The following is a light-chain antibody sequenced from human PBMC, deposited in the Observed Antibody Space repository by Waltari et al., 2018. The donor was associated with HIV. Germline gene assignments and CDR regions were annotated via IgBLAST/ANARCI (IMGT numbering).Light chain of an antibody. J-gene: IGLJ2*01. CDR1: DLPSQH. Sequence: SSGLTQPPSVSLSPGQPATIPCSAADLPSQHVCWYQQKAGHAPVLIIYKDNQRSPGVPDRFSGSSQGTTVTLNITAARAEDEADYFCQSGDNTLTNVQFGGGTRVTV. CDR3: QSGDNTLTNVQ. CDR2: KDN. V-gene: IGLV3-25*03.